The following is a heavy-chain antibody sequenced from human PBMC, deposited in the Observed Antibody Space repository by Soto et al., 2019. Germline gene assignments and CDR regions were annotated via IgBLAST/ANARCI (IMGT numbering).Heavy chain of an antibody. D-gene: IGHD4-17*01. Sequence: PSETLSLTCAVSGYSISSSNWWSWVRQPPGKGLEWIGEIYHSGSTNYNPSLKSRVTISVDKSKNQFSLKLSSVTAADTAVYYCARAGRLMTTVTMWDYYCGMVFWGPATSLSVS. J-gene: IGHJ6*02. CDR1: GYSISSSNW. CDR3: ARAGRLMTTVTMWDYYCGMVF. V-gene: IGHV4-4*02. CDR2: IYHSGST.